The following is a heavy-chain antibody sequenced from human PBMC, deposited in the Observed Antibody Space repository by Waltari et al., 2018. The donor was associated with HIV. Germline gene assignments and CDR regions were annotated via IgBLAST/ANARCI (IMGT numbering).Heavy chain of an antibody. CDR2: IYPGDSDT. J-gene: IGHJ3*02. Sequence: EVQLVQSGAEVKKPGESLKISCTGSGYTFTSYWIGWVGPMPGKGLEWMGIIYPGDSDTTYSPSFQGQVTISADKSISTAYLQWSSLKASDTAMYYCARQDIVVVPDAFDIWGQGTMVTVSS. V-gene: IGHV5-51*01. CDR1: GYTFTSYW. D-gene: IGHD2-2*01. CDR3: ARQDIVVVPDAFDI.